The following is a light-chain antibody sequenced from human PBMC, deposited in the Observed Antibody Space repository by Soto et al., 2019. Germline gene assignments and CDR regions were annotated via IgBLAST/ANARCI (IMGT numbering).Light chain of an antibody. CDR1: SANIGAAYN. V-gene: IGLV1-40*01. CDR2: GNN. J-gene: IGLJ2*01. CDR3: VTWDSSLSAV. Sequence: QAVVTQPPSVSGARGQRVTISCTGSSANIGAAYNVDWYQQLPGTAPKLLIYGNNNRPSGVPARFSGSKSGTSASLAIAGLQAEDEGDYYCVTWDSSLSAVFGGGTKLTVL.